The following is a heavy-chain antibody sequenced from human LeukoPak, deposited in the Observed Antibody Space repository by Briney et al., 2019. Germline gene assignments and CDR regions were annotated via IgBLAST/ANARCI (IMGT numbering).Heavy chain of an antibody. Sequence: PSETLSLTCTVSGGSISSSSYYWGWTRQPPGKGLEWIGSIYYSGSTYYNPSLKSRVTISVDTSENQFSLKLSSVTAADTAVYYCARAGGVRYCSGGSCYLGDYFDYWGQGTLVTVSS. CDR3: ARAGGVRYCSGGSCYLGDYFDY. CDR2: IYYSGST. J-gene: IGHJ4*02. D-gene: IGHD2-15*01. V-gene: IGHV4-39*01. CDR1: GGSISSSSYY.